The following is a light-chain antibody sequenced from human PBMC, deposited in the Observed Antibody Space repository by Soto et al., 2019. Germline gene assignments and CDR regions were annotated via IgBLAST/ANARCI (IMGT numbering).Light chain of an antibody. J-gene: IGLJ2*01. CDR1: SSDVGGYKY. CDR2: EVS. V-gene: IGLV2-14*01. CDR3: SSKSSGSTPML. Sequence: QSALTQPASLSGSPGQSITISCTGTSSDVGGYKYVSWYQHHPGEAPKLIIYEVSNRPSGVSNRFSGSKPGNTASLTISGLQAEDESHYYCSSKSSGSTPMLFGGGTQLTVL.